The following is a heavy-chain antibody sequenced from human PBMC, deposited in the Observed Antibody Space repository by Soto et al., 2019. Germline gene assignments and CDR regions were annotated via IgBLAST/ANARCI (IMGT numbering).Heavy chain of an antibody. CDR2: IIPIFGTA. D-gene: IGHD1-26*01. J-gene: IGHJ6*02. Sequence: GASVKVSCKASGGTFSSYAISWVRQAPGQGLEWMGGIIPIFGTANYAQKFQGRVTITADESTSTAYMELSSLRSEDTAVYYCARVGANYYYYGMDVWGHGTPVTASS. CDR3: ARVGANYYYYGMDV. V-gene: IGHV1-69*13. CDR1: GGTFSSYA.